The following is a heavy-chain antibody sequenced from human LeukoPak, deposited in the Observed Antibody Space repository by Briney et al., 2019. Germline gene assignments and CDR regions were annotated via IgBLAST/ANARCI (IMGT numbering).Heavy chain of an antibody. J-gene: IGHJ3*02. Sequence: GGSLRLSCAASGFTFRSYCMSWVRQAPGKGLEWVSHISSSGSITYYGDSVKGRITISRDNAKNSVSLYMNSLRAEDSAVYYCARPGITAFDIWGQGTMVTVSS. CDR3: ARPGITAFDI. V-gene: IGHV3-48*01. CDR2: ISSSGSIT. D-gene: IGHD3-10*01. CDR1: GFTFRSYC.